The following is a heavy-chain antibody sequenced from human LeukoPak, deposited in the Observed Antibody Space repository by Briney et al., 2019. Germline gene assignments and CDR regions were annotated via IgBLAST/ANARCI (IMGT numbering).Heavy chain of an antibody. V-gene: IGHV3-30-3*01. CDR3: AKGRRPGNQPEAYYYYYMDV. Sequence: GGSLRLSCAASGFTFSSYAMHWVRQAPGKGLEWVAVISYDGSNKYYADSVKGRFTISRDNSKNTLYLQMNSLRAEDTAVYYCAKGRRPGNQPEAYYYYYMDVWGKGTTVTVSS. D-gene: IGHD1-14*01. J-gene: IGHJ6*03. CDR2: ISYDGSNK. CDR1: GFTFSSYA.